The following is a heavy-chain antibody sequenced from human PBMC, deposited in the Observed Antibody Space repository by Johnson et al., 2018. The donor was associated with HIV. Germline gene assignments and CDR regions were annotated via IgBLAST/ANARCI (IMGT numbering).Heavy chain of an antibody. CDR2: ISYDGSNK. CDR3: ARDLGPDGAFDI. Sequence: QEKLVESGGGVVQPGRSLRLSCAASGFTFSSYAMHWVRQAPGKGLEWVAVISYDGSNKYYADSVKGRFTISRDNSKNTLYLQMNSLRAEDTAVYYCARDLGPDGAFDIVGQGTMVTVSS. D-gene: IGHD5-24*01. CDR1: GFTFSSYA. V-gene: IGHV3-30*04. J-gene: IGHJ3*02.